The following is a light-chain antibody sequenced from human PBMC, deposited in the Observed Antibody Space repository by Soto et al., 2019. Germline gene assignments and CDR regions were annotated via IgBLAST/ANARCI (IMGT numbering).Light chain of an antibody. V-gene: IGKV1-5*03. CDR1: QTISSW. J-gene: IGKJ1*01. CDR2: KAS. CDR3: QQYKTYSRT. Sequence: DIQMTQSPSTLSASVGDRVTITCRASQTISSWLAWYKQKPGKAPNLLIYKASTLESGVPSRFSGSGSGTECTLTISSLQPDDFATYYCQQYKTYSRTFGQGTKVEIK.